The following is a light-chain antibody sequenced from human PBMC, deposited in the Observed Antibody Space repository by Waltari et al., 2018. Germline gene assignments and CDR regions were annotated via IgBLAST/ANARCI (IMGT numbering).Light chain of an antibody. CDR1: SSDVGAYDY. J-gene: IGLJ1*01. Sequence: QSALTQPASMSGSPGQSITISCFGTSSDVGAYDYVSWYQQYPGKAPKLIISEVYNRPSGVPDRFSASKSGNTASLTISGLQADDQADYYCSSYTTRTTHVFGTGTKVTVL. V-gene: IGLV2-14*01. CDR3: SSYTTRTTHV. CDR2: EVY.